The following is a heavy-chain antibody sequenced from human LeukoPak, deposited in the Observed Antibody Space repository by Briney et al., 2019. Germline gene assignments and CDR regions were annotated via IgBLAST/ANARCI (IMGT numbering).Heavy chain of an antibody. J-gene: IGHJ5*02. CDR3: ARYRPYDSLFDP. D-gene: IGHD3-3*01. V-gene: IGHV3-66*01. Sequence: VGSLRLSCAASGFTVSHNYMSWVRQAPGKGLEWVSVIYSGGSTYHADSVRGRFTISRDNSKNTLFLQMNSLRAEDTAVYYCARYRPYDSLFDPWGQGTLVAVSS. CDR2: IYSGGST. CDR1: GFTVSHNY.